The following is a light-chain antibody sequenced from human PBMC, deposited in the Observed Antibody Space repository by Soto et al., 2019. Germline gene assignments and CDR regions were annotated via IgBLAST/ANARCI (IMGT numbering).Light chain of an antibody. V-gene: IGKV1-5*03. CDR2: KAS. CDR1: QTISSW. J-gene: IGKJ4*01. Sequence: DIQMTQSPSTLSGSVGARVTITCRASQTISSWLAWYQQKPGKAPKLLIYKASTLKSGVPSRFSGSGSGTEFTLTISSLQPDDFATYYCQQYNSYSLTFGGGTKVDIK. CDR3: QQYNSYSLT.